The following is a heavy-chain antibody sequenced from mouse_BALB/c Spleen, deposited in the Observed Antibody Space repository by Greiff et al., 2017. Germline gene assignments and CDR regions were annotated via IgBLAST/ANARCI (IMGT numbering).Heavy chain of an antibody. Sequence: QVHVKQPGAELVKPGASVKLSCKASGYTFTSYWMHWVKQRPGQGLEWIGEINPSNGRTNYNEKFKSKATLTVDKSSSTAYMQLSSLTSEDSAVYYCARHGNYLYYFDYWGQGTTLTVSS. CDR3: ARHGNYLYYFDY. J-gene: IGHJ2*01. CDR2: INPSNGRT. V-gene: IGHV1S81*02. CDR1: GYTFTSYW. D-gene: IGHD2-1*01.